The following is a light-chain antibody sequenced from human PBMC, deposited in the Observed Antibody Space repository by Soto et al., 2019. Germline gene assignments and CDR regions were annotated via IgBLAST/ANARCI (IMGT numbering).Light chain of an antibody. Sequence: QSVLTQPPSASGAPGQSVTISFTGTSSEVGGYNYVSWYQKQPSKAPKIKNYEVRKRPSRGPESFSGSKSGNTASLNGSGLQAEDEADYYCSSYAGSNNYVFGTGTKVTVL. J-gene: IGLJ1*01. CDR2: EVR. V-gene: IGLV2-8*01. CDR1: SSEVGGYNY. CDR3: SSYAGSNNYV.